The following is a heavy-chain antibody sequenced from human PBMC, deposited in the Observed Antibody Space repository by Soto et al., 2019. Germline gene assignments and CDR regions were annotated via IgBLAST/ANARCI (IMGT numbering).Heavy chain of an antibody. CDR3: ARETYYYDSSGYSDAFDI. CDR1: GCSISSYY. D-gene: IGHD3-22*01. V-gene: IGHV4-59*01. CDR2: IYYSGST. J-gene: IGHJ3*02. Sequence: PSETLSLTCTVSGCSISSYYWSWIRQPPGKGLEWIGYIYYSGSTNYNPSLKSRVTISVDTSKNQFSLKLSSVTAADTAVYYCARETYYYDSSGYSDAFDIWGQGTMVTVSS.